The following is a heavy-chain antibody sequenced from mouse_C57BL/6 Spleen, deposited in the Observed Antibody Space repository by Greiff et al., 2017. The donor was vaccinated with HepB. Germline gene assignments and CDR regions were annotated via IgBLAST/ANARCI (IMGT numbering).Heavy chain of an antibody. CDR2: IYPGSGST. V-gene: IGHV1-55*01. CDR1: GYTFTSYW. CDR3: ARENGYDVGFAY. D-gene: IGHD2-2*01. Sequence: QVQLKQPGAELVKPGASVKMSCKASGYTFTSYWITWVKQRPGQGLEWIGDIYPGSGSTNYNEKFKSKATLTVDTSSSTAYMQLSSLTSEDSAVYYCARENGYDVGFAYWGQGTLVTVSA. J-gene: IGHJ3*01.